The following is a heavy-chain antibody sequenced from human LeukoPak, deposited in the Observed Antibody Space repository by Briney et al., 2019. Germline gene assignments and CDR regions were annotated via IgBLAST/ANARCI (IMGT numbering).Heavy chain of an antibody. V-gene: IGHV3-48*01. D-gene: IGHD1-26*01. CDR3: ARDSKEWELLGGAFDI. CDR2: ISSSSSTI. J-gene: IGHJ3*02. CDR1: GFTFSSYS. Sequence: GGSLRLSCAASGFTFSSYSMNWVRQAPGKGLEWVSYISSSSSTIYYADSVKGRFTISRDNAKNSLYLQMNSLRAEDTAVYYCARDSKEWELLGGAFDIWGQGTMVTVSS.